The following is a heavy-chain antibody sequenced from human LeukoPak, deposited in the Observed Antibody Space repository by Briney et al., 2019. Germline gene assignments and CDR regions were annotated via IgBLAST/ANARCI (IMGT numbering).Heavy chain of an antibody. CDR3: ARGSDTAMVLFSCFDY. Sequence: PGGSLRLSCAASGFTFSSYGMSWVRQAPGKGLEWVSSFSGSGGRTYYADSVKGRFTISRDNARMSLYLQMNTLRAEDTAVYYCARGSDTAMVLFSCFDYWGQGTLVTVSS. CDR1: GFTFSSYG. V-gene: IGHV3-21*01. J-gene: IGHJ4*02. D-gene: IGHD5-18*01. CDR2: FSGSGGRT.